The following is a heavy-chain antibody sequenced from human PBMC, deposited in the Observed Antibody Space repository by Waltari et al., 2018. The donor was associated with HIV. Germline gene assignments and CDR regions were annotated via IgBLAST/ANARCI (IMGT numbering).Heavy chain of an antibody. D-gene: IGHD3-3*01. Sequence: QVQLVQSGGGMVQPGRSLSLSCAASGLTFSNFGMHWVRQAPGKGLEWVAVISHHGRSDHYADSVKGRFTISRDNSKDTLFLEMDNVRPEDTSLYFCAKDRSDFWTGFLDHWGQGALVTVTS. CDR2: ISHHGRSD. V-gene: IGHV3-30*18. CDR3: AKDRSDFWTGFLDH. CDR1: GLTFSNFG. J-gene: IGHJ4*02.